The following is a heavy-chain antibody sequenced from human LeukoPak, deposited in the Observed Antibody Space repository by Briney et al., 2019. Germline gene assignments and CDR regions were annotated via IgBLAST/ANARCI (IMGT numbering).Heavy chain of an antibody. CDR1: GYTFTSYD. CDR2: MNPNSGNT. Sequence: ASVKVSCKASGYTFTSYDINWVRQATGQGLEWMGWMNPNSGNTGYAQKFQGRVTMTRNTSISTAYMELSSLRSEDTAVYYCARGFYDDFWSGYYMRYYYYYYTDVWGKGTTVTVSS. CDR3: ARGFYDDFWSGYYMRYYYYYYTDV. J-gene: IGHJ6*03. V-gene: IGHV1-8*01. D-gene: IGHD3-3*01.